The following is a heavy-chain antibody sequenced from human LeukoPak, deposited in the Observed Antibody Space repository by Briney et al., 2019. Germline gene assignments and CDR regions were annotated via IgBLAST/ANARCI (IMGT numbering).Heavy chain of an antibody. CDR3: ARDRVEDRYYDFWSGYPRDDYFDY. CDR2: ISSSGSTI. Sequence: GGSLRLSCAASGFTFSDYYMSWIRQAPGKGLEWVSYISSSGSTIYYADSVKGRFTISRDNAKNSLYLQMNSLRAEDTAVYYCARDRVEDRYYDFWSGYPRDDYFDYWGQGTLVTVSS. V-gene: IGHV3-11*04. CDR1: GFTFSDYY. D-gene: IGHD3-3*01. J-gene: IGHJ4*02.